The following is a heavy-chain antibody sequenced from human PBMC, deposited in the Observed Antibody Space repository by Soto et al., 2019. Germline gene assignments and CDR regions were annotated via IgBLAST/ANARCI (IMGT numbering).Heavy chain of an antibody. J-gene: IGHJ4*02. CDR2: ISYDGSNK. CDR1: GFTFSSYA. V-gene: IGHV3-30-3*01. CDR3: ARAWAIGGWLSEYYFDY. Sequence: PGGSLRLSCAASGFTFSSYAMHWVRQAPGKGLEWVAVISYDGSNKYYADSVKGRFTISRDNSKNTLYLQMNSLRAEDTAVYYCARAWAIGGWLSEYYFDYWGQGTLVTVSS. D-gene: IGHD6-19*01.